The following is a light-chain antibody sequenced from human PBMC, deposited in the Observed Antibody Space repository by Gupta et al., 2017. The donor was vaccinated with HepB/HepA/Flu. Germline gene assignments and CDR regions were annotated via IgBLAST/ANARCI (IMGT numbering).Light chain of an antibody. Sequence: QSVLTQPPSASGPPGQRVTISCSGSRSNMGRNIVNWYQQLPGMAPKLLICSDNQRPSGVPDRFSGSKSGTSASLAISGLQSEDEADYYCTAWDDSLNGWVFGGGTKLTVL. CDR1: RSNMGRNI. CDR3: TAWDDSLNGWV. J-gene: IGLJ3*02. V-gene: IGLV1-44*01. CDR2: SDN.